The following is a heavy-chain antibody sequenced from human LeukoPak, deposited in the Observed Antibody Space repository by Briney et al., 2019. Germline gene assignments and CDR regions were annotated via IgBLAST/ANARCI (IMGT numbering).Heavy chain of an antibody. Sequence: SGGSLRLSCAASGFTVSSNYMSWVRQAPGKGLEWVSVIYSGGSTYYADSVKGRFTISRDNSKNTVYLQMNSLRAEDTAVYHCARGTTDILTGYYYYAMDVWGQGTTVTVSS. CDR1: GFTVSSNY. V-gene: IGHV3-53*01. J-gene: IGHJ6*02. CDR3: ARGTTDILTGYYYYAMDV. D-gene: IGHD3-9*01. CDR2: IYSGGST.